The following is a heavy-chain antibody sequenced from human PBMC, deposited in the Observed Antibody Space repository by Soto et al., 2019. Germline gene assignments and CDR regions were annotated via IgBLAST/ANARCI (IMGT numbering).Heavy chain of an antibody. CDR2: ISAYNGNT. V-gene: IGHV1-18*04. D-gene: IGHD3-3*01. J-gene: IGHJ6*02. CDR1: GYTFTSYG. Sequence: ASVKVSCKASGYTFTSYGISWVRQAPGQGLEWMGWISAYNGNTNYAQKLQGRVTMTTDTSTSTAYMELRSLRSDDTAEYYCARDSTWGNYDFLSGYYVPYCKDVWGQGTTVTVSS. CDR3: ARDSTWGNYDFLSGYYVPYCKDV.